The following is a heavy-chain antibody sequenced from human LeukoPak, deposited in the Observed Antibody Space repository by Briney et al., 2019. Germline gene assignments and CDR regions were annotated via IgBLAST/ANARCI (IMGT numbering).Heavy chain of an antibody. CDR2: IYYSGST. D-gene: IGHD6-19*01. V-gene: IGHV4-59*08. J-gene: IGHJ4*02. CDR1: GGSISSYY. CDR3: ARQRRTGIAVAGSYFDY. Sequence: PSETLSLTCTVSGGSISSYYWSWIRQPPGKGLEWIGYIYYSGSTNYNPSLKSRVTISVDTSKNQFSLELSSVTAADTAVYYCARQRRTGIAVAGSYFDYWGQGTLVTVSS.